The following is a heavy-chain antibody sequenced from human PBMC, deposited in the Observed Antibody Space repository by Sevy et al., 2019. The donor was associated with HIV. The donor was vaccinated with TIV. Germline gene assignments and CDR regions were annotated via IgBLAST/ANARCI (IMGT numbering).Heavy chain of an antibody. CDR2: ISGSDGST. V-gene: IGHV3-23*01. CDR1: GFTFSSYA. J-gene: IGHJ6*03. CDR3: AKYYPLTTRPGYSYYYLDV. Sequence: GSLRLSCAASGFTFSSYAMSWVRQAPGKGLEWVSGISGSDGSTYYADSMKGRFTISRDNSKNTLYLQMNSLRAEDTAVYYCAKYYPLTTRPGYSYYYLDVWGKGTTVTVSS. D-gene: IGHD6-6*01.